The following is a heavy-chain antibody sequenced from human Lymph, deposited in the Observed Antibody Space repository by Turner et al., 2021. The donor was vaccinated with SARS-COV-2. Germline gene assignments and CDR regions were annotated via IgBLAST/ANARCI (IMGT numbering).Heavy chain of an antibody. CDR3: ATLKSNWKILTGRYYFDF. Sequence: QVKLGQSGAAVKKPGASVKVSCKVSGYTLTELSIHWVRQAPGKGLEWMGGFDPEDGETIYAQKFQGRVTMTEDTSTDTAYMELSSLRSEDTAVYYCATLKSNWKILTGRYYFDFWGQGTLVTVSS. V-gene: IGHV1-24*01. CDR1: GYTLTELS. D-gene: IGHD1-1*01. J-gene: IGHJ4*02. CDR2: FDPEDGET.